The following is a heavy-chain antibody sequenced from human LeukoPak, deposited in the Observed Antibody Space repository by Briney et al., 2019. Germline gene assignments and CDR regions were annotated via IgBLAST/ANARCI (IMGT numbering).Heavy chain of an antibody. CDR2: ISSSGSTT. J-gene: IGHJ4*02. D-gene: IGHD1-14*01. CDR3: AAKEGTRSDFDY. V-gene: IGHV3-48*03. Sequence: GGSLRLSCAASGFTFSSYEMNWARQAPGKGLERVAYISSSGSTTHYADSAKGRFTISRDNAKNSLYLQMNSLRGEDTAVYYCAAKEGTRSDFDYWGQGTLVTDAS. CDR1: GFTFSSYE.